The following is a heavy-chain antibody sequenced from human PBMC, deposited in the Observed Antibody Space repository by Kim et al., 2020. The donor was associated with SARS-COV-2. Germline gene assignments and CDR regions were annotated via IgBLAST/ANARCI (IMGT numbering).Heavy chain of an antibody. CDR3: ARASGTVTTFYYHGMDV. Sequence: LKRRVTISVDTSKNQFSRKLSSVTAADTAVYYCARASGTVTTFYYHGMDVWGQGTTVTVSS. D-gene: IGHD4-4*01. J-gene: IGHJ6*02. V-gene: IGHV4-59*01.